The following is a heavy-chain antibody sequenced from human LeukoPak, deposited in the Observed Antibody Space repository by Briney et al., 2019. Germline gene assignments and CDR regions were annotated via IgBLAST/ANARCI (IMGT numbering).Heavy chain of an antibody. CDR2: ISSSGSTV. D-gene: IGHD3-10*01. V-gene: IGHV3-48*03. J-gene: IGHJ3*02. CDR1: GSTFSSYE. CDR3: ASRTHYYGSGSGAFDI. Sequence: PGGSLRLSCAASGSTFSSYEMNWVRQAPGKGLEWVSYISSSGSTVHYADSVKGRFSISRDNAKKSLFLQMNSLRAEDTAVYYCASRTHYYGSGSGAFDIWGQGTKVSVSS.